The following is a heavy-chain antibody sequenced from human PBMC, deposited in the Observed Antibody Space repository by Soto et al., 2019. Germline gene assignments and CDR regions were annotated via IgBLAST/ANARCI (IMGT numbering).Heavy chain of an antibody. J-gene: IGHJ6*03. CDR2: ISAYNGNT. Sequence: GASVKVSCKASGYTFTSYGISWVRQAPGQGLEWMGWISAYNGNTNYAQKLQGRVTMTTDTSTSTAYMELRSLRSDDTAVYYCARENSGYDGYYYYYMDVGGKGTTVTVSS. V-gene: IGHV1-18*01. CDR1: GYTFTSYG. D-gene: IGHD5-12*01. CDR3: ARENSGYDGYYYYYMDV.